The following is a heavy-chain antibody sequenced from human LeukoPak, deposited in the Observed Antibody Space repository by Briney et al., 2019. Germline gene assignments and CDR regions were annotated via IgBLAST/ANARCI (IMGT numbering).Heavy chain of an antibody. D-gene: IGHD2-8*01. V-gene: IGHV3-23*01. CDR2: ISGSGAGT. CDR3: AKMVREFYTISYYFDY. J-gene: IGHJ4*02. CDR1: GLTFSGYA. Sequence: GGSPRLSCAASGLTFSGYAMNWVRQAPGKGLEWVSGISGSGAGTYYADSVKGRFTISRDNSKNTLYLQMNSLRADDTAVYYCAKMVREFYTISYYFDYWGQGTLVTVSS.